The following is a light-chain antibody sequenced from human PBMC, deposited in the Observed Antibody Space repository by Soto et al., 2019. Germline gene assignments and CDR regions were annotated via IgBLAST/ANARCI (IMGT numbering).Light chain of an antibody. CDR3: QSYDSSLSGWV. CDR2: GNS. Sequence: QSVLTQPPSVSGAPGQRVTISCTGSSSNIGAGYDVHWYQQLPGTAPKLLIYGNSNRPSGVPDPFSGSKSGTSASLAITGVQAEDEADYYCQSYDSSLSGWVFGGGTKLTVL. CDR1: SSNIGAGYD. V-gene: IGLV1-40*01. J-gene: IGLJ3*02.